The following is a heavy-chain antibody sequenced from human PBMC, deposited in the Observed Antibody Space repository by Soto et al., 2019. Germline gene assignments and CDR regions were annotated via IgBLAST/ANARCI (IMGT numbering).Heavy chain of an antibody. V-gene: IGHV4-59*01. D-gene: IGHD6-13*01. CDR3: ETNGPYSSSQLGIDV. J-gene: IGHJ6*02. CDR1: CGSISTYH. Sequence: SETLSLTCTVSCGSISTYHWHWIRQVPGKGLEWIAYVFYGGITNYNPSLKSRVTISVYTSKNQFSLDLSSVTAADTAVYYCETNGPYSSSQLGIDVWGQGNTVTASS. CDR2: VFYGGIT.